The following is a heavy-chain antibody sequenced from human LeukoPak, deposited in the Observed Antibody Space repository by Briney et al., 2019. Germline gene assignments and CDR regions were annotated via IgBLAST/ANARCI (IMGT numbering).Heavy chain of an antibody. J-gene: IGHJ4*02. Sequence: SETLSLTCTVSGGSISSYYWSWIRQPPGKGLEWIGYIYYSGSTNYNPSLKSRVTISVDTSKNQFSLKLSSVTAADTAVYYCARGPPYSSGWHWGHPFDYWGQGTLVTVSS. CDR2: IYYSGST. V-gene: IGHV4-59*12. D-gene: IGHD6-19*01. CDR1: GGSISSYY. CDR3: ARGPPYSSGWHWGHPFDY.